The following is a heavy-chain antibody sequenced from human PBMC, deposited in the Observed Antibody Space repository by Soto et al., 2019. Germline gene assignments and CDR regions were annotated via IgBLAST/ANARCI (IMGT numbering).Heavy chain of an antibody. D-gene: IGHD1-26*01. V-gene: IGHV3-7*01. CDR1: GFTFSNNW. CDR2: INEHGSEK. CDR3: VKGVGFLGP. J-gene: IGHJ5*02. Sequence: GSLRLPCAASGFTFSNNWMTWVRRAPGKGLQWVANINEHGSEKQYVDSVKGRFTISRDNAKNSLYPQMNGLRAEDTAVYHCVKGVGFLGPWGQGTLVTVSS.